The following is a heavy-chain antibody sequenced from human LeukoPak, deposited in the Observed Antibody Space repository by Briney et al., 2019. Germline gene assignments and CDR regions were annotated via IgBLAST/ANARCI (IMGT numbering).Heavy chain of an antibody. CDR1: GFTFDDYG. D-gene: IGHD2-2*01. CDR2: INWNGGST. Sequence: PGGSLRLSCAASGFTFDDYGMSWVRQAPGKGLEWVSGINWNGGSTGYADSVKGRFTISRDNAKNSLYLQMNSLRAEDTALYYCARVGYRGYCSSTSCHRYYYYYYYMDVWGKGTTVTVSS. J-gene: IGHJ6*03. V-gene: IGHV3-20*04. CDR3: ARVGYRGYCSSTSCHRYYYYYYYMDV.